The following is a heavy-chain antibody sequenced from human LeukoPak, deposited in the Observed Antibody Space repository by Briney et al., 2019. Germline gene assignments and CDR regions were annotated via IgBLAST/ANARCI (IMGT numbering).Heavy chain of an antibody. D-gene: IGHD2-2*01. Sequence: ASVKVSCKASGYTFTSYYMHWVRQAPGQGLEWMGIINPSGGSTSYAQKFQGRVTMTRDTSTSTVYMELSSLRSEDTAVYYCARESPTKIGSTTGDWFDPWGQGTLVTVSS. J-gene: IGHJ5*02. V-gene: IGHV1-46*01. CDR1: GYTFTSYY. CDR2: INPSGGST. CDR3: ARESPTKIGSTTGDWFDP.